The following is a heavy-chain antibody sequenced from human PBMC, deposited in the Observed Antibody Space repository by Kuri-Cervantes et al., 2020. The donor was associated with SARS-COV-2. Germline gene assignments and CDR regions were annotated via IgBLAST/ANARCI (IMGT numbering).Heavy chain of an antibody. V-gene: IGHV3-7*03. Sequence: GESLKISCAASGFTFSNAWMNWVRQAPGKGLEWVANIKQDGSEKYYVDSVKGRFTISRDNAKNSLYLQMNSLRAEDTAVYYCARDEVAEVPLLNGMDVWGQGTTVTVSS. J-gene: IGHJ6*02. D-gene: IGHD1-26*01. CDR3: ARDEVAEVPLLNGMDV. CDR2: IKQDGSEK. CDR1: GFTFSNAW.